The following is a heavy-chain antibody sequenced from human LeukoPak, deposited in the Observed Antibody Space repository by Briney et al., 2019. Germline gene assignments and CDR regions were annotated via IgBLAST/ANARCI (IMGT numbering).Heavy chain of an antibody. CDR3: ARDGSKGFDP. J-gene: IGHJ5*02. Sequence: ASVKVSCKASGYTFTYFYIHWVRQAPGQGLEWMGWISAYNGNTNYAQKLQGRVTMTTDTSTSAAYMELRSLRSDDTAVYYCARDGSKGFDPWGQGTLVTVSS. V-gene: IGHV1-18*04. CDR2: ISAYNGNT. CDR1: GYTFTYFY.